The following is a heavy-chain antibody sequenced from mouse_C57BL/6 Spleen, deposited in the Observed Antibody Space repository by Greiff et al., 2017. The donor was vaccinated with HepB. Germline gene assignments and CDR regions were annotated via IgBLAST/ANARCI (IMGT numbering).Heavy chain of an antibody. CDR2: IHPNSGST. CDR3: ARRDTYYSNDEDAMDY. CDR1: GYTFTSYW. V-gene: IGHV1-64*01. D-gene: IGHD2-5*01. J-gene: IGHJ4*01. Sequence: VKLQQPGAELVKPGASVKLSCKASGYTFTSYWMHWVKQRPGQGLEWIGMIHPNSGSTNYNEKFKSKATLTVDKSSSTAYMQLSSLTSEDSAVYYCARRDTYYSNDEDAMDYWGQGTSVTVSS.